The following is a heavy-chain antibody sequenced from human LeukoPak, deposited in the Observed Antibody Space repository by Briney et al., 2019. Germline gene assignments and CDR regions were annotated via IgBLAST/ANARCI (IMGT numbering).Heavy chain of an antibody. D-gene: IGHD5-18*01. CDR1: GGPISTHY. J-gene: IGHJ4*02. CDR3: ARDTREDTAMAYFDY. CDR2: NDYSGST. Sequence: SETLSLTCIVSGGPISTHYWSWSRQPPGKGLEWIGYNDYSGSTNYNPSLKSRVTISVDTSKNQFSLNLSSVTAADTAVYYCARDTREDTAMAYFDYWGQGTLVTVSS. V-gene: IGHV4-59*11.